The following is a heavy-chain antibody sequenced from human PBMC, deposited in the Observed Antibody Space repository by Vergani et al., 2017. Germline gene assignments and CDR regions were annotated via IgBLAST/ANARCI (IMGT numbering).Heavy chain of an antibody. CDR2: ISYEGSNK. CDR3: EKVASDFWSGQGAFDI. V-gene: IGHV3-30*18. Sequence: QVQLVESGGGVVQPGRSLRLSCAASGFTFSSYGMHWVRQAPGKGLEWVAVISYEGSNKYYADSVKGRFTISRDNSKNTRYLQMNSLRAEDTAVYYCEKVASDFWSGQGAFDIWGQGTMVIVSS. J-gene: IGHJ3*02. CDR1: GFTFSSYG. D-gene: IGHD3-3*01.